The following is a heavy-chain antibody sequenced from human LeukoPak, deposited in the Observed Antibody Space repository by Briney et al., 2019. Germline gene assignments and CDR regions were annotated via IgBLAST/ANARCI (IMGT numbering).Heavy chain of an antibody. J-gene: IGHJ6*02. CDR3: ARPYKNYYYGMDV. V-gene: IGHV3-53*04. Sequence: GGSLRLSCTASGFTYSHHWMSWVRQAPGKGLEWVSVIYSGGSTYYADSVKGRFTISRHNSKNTLYLQMNSLRAEDTAVYYCARPYKNYYYGMDVWGQGTTVTVSS. D-gene: IGHD1-14*01. CDR2: IYSGGST. CDR1: GFTYSHHW.